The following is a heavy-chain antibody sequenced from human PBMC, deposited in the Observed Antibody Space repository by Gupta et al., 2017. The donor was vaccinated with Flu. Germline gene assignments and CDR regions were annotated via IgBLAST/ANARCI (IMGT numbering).Heavy chain of an antibody. CDR3: ARHKNSYDSSGPPVWFDP. J-gene: IGHJ5*02. CDR2: FFHSGST. V-gene: IGHV4-39*01. D-gene: IGHD3-22*01. Sequence: QLQLQESGPGLPKPSETLSLTCPVSGASISCSSYSCGWIRQPPGKALEWLGNFFHSGSTSCNPSLKSRVAISVDTTRAQFSLKLGSVTDADTAVYYCARHKNSYDSSGPPVWFDPWGQGTLVTVSS. CDR1: GASISCSSYS.